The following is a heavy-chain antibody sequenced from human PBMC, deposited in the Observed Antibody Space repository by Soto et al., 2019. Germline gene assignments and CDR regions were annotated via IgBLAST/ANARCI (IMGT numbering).Heavy chain of an antibody. V-gene: IGHV2-5*01. D-gene: IGHD1-1*01. CDR2: IYWNDDK. CDR3: AHSGTEKSYYYYGMDV. CDR1: GFSLSTSGVG. J-gene: IGHJ6*02. Sequence: SGPTLVNPTQTLTLTCTFSGFSLSTSGVGVGWIRQPPGKALEWLALIYWNDDKRYGPSLKSRLTITKDTSKSQVVLTMTNMDPVDTATYHCAHSGTEKSYYYYGMDVWGQGTTVTVSS.